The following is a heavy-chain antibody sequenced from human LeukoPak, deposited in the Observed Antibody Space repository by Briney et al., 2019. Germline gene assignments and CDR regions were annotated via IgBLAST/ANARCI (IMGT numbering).Heavy chain of an antibody. D-gene: IGHD1-1*01. CDR3: ARVHLGENYYYYMDV. V-gene: IGHV1-18*01. Sequence: GASVKVSCKASGYTFTSYGISWVRQAPGQGLEWMGWISAYNGNTNYAQKLQGRVTMTTDTSTSTAYMELRSLRSDDTAVYYCARVHLGENYYYYMDVWGKGTTVTVSS. CDR1: GYTFTSYG. CDR2: ISAYNGNT. J-gene: IGHJ6*03.